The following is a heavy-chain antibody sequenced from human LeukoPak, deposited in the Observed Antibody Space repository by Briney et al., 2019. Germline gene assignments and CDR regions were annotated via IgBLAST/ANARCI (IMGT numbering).Heavy chain of an antibody. CDR3: ARTREPTYYFDY. J-gene: IGHJ4*02. D-gene: IGHD1-26*01. Sequence: GRSLRLSCAASGFTFSSYGMHWVRQAPGKGLEWVAVISYDGSNKYYADSVKGRFTISRDNSKNTLYLQMNSLRAEDTAVYYCARTREPTYYFDYWGQGTLVTVSS. CDR2: ISYDGSNK. CDR1: GFTFSSYG. V-gene: IGHV3-30*03.